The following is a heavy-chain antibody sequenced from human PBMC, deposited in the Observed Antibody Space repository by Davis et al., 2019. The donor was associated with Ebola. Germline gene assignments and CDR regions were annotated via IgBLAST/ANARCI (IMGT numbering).Heavy chain of an antibody. J-gene: IGHJ6*02. CDR3: AREGVGPLFTYGMDV. V-gene: IGHV3-33*08. CDR2: IWYDGSNK. Sequence: GGSLRLSCAASGFTFSSYGMHWVRQAPGKGLEWVAVIWYDGSNKYYADSVKGRFTISRDNSKNTLYLQMNSLRAEDTAVYYCAREGVGPLFTYGMDVWGQGTTVTVSS. D-gene: IGHD3-16*01. CDR1: GFTFSSYG.